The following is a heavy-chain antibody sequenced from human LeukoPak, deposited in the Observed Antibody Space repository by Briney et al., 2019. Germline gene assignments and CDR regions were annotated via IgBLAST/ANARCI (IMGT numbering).Heavy chain of an antibody. CDR2: ISSSSYT. CDR1: AFTFIGYY. V-gene: IGHV3-11*06. Sequence: GGSLRLSCAASAFTFIGYYMSCLRQAPGEGLEWVSYISSSSYTNNADSVKGRFTISRENAKNSLYLQMNSLRAEDTAVYYCAGDERSGWYQECFDYWGQGTLVTVSS. D-gene: IGHD6-19*01. J-gene: IGHJ4*02. CDR3: AGDERSGWYQECFDY.